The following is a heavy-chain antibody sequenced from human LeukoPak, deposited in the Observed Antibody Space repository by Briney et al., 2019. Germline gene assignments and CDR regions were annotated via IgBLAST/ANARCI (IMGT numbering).Heavy chain of an antibody. D-gene: IGHD3-22*01. J-gene: IGHJ3*02. CDR1: GGSVSGGSYY. CDR3: ARVIGYDSSGHTTPWGAFDI. V-gene: IGHV4-61*01. CDR2: IYYSGST. Sequence: PSETLSLTCTVSGGSVSGGSYYWSWIRQPSGKGLEWIGYIYYSGSTEHNPSLKSRVTMSVDTSKNQFSLKLSSVTAADTAVYYCARVIGYDSSGHTTPWGAFDIWGQGTKVTVSS.